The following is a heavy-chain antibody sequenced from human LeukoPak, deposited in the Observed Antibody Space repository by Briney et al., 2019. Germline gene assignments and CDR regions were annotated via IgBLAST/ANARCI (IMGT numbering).Heavy chain of an antibody. CDR3: ARDGAYDDTGGYRADF. CDR1: GFRFSDYY. V-gene: IGHV3-11*01. J-gene: IGHJ4*02. D-gene: IGHD3-22*01. CDR2: ISHSGYSV. Sequence: PGGSLRLSCAASGFRFSDYYMNWFRQTPGKGPEWLSYISHSGYSVQYADSVRGRFTISRDNDKNSLYLQMNSLRVEDTAVYYCARDGAYDDTGGYRADFWGPGTLVTVSS.